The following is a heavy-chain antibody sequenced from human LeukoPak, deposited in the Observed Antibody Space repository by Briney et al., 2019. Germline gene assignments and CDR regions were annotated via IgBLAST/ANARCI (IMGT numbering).Heavy chain of an antibody. Sequence: ASVKVSCKASGYTFTGYYMHWVRQAPGQGLECMGWINPNSGGTNYAQKFQGRVTMTRDTSISTAYMELSRLRSDDTAVYYCARVAEWEPSASPQTYYFDYWGQGTLVTVSS. D-gene: IGHD1-26*01. CDR3: ARVAEWEPSASPQTYYFDY. V-gene: IGHV1-2*02. CDR1: GYTFTGYY. J-gene: IGHJ4*02. CDR2: INPNSGGT.